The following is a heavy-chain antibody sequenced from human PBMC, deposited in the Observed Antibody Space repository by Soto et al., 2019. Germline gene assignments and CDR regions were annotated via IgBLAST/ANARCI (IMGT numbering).Heavy chain of an antibody. CDR3: ARGGGYSYGSAFDY. Sequence: GASVKVSCKASGYTFTGYYMHWVRQAPGQGLEWMGWINPSSGGTNYAQKFQGWVTMTRDTSISTAYMELSRLRSDDTAVYYCARGGGYSYGSAFDYWGQGTLVTVSS. D-gene: IGHD5-18*01. V-gene: IGHV1-2*04. CDR1: GYTFTGYY. CDR2: INPSSGGT. J-gene: IGHJ4*02.